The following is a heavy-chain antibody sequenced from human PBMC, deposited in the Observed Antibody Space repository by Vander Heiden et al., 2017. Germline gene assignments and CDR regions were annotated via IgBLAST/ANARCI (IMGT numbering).Heavy chain of an antibody. V-gene: IGHV4-34*01. CDR3: ARVIGRSRTRRFDY. J-gene: IGHJ4*02. CDR2: INHSGST. Sequence: QVQLQPWGAGLLKPSETLSLTCAVYGGSFSGYYWSWIRQPPGKGLEWIGEINHSGSTNYNPSLKSRVTISVDTSKNQFSLKLSSVTAADTAVYYCARVIGRSRTRRFDYWGQGTLVTVSS. CDR1: GGSFSGYY. D-gene: IGHD2-2*01.